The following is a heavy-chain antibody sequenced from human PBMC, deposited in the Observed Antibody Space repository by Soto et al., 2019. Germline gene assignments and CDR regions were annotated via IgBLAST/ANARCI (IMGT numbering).Heavy chain of an antibody. CDR2: FYYSGST. V-gene: IGHV4-61*01. Sequence: SETLSLTCTVSGGSVSGGSYFWSWVRQPPGRGLEWIGYFYYSGSTKYNPSLKSRVTILEDTSKNQFSLKLNSVTAADTAVYYCAREGRMGTFDYWGQGALVTVSS. CDR1: GGSVSGGSYF. CDR3: AREGRMGTFDY. D-gene: IGHD1-1*01. J-gene: IGHJ4*02.